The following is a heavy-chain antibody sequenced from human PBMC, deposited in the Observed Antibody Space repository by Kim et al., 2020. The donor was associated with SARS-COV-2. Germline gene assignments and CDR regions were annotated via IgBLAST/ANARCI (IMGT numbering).Heavy chain of an antibody. CDR1: GYTFTGYY. V-gene: IGHV1-2*06. J-gene: IGHJ6*02. Sequence: ASVKVSCKASGYTFTGYYMHWVRQAPGQGLEWMERINPNSGGTNYAQKFQGRVTMTRDTSISTAYMELSRLRSDDTAVYYCASHVIAGLGMDVWGQGTTVTVSS. CDR3: ASHVIAGLGMDV. D-gene: IGHD6-13*01. CDR2: INPNSGGT.